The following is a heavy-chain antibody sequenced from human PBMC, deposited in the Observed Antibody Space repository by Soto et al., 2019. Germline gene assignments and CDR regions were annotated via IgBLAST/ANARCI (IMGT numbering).Heavy chain of an antibody. CDR2: IYWDDDK. V-gene: IGHV2-5*02. D-gene: IGHD2-21*02. Sequence: QITLKESGPTLVKPTQTLTLTCTFSGFSLSTSGVGVGWIRQPPGKALEWLALIYWDDDKRYSPSLRSRLTINKDTSKHQVVLTMTNMVPVDTATYYCIQSRCGGDCLQCYASHYFYGMDVWGQGTTVTVSS. J-gene: IGHJ6*02. CDR1: GFSLSTSGVG. CDR3: IQSRCGGDCLQCYASHYFYGMDV.